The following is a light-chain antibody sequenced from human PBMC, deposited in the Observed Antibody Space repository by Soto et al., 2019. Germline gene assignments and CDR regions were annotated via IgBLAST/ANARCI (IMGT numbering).Light chain of an antibody. J-gene: IGKJ2*01. CDR3: QQRSNWPRT. CDR2: DAS. CDR1: QSVSSY. Sequence: EIVLTQSPATLSLSPGERATLSCRATQSVSSYLAWYQQKPGQAPRLLIYDASNRATGIPARFSVGGPWPDFTLTITSLEPEDFALSYCQQRSNWPRTFGQGTKLEIK. V-gene: IGKV3-11*01.